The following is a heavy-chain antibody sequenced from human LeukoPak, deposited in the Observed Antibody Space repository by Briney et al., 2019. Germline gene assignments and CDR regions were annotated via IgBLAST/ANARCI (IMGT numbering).Heavy chain of an antibody. CDR1: GGSLGSSSYY. CDR3: ARRRWERTKWGNWFDP. J-gene: IGHJ5*02. D-gene: IGHD7-27*01. V-gene: IGHV4-39*01. CDR2: IYYSGSI. Sequence: SETLSLTCLVCGGSLGSSSYYWGWTRQPPGKGLEWIGSIYYSGSIYYNPSLKSRVTISVDTSKNQFSLKLSSVTAADTAVYYCARRRWERTKWGNWFDPWGQGTLVTVSS.